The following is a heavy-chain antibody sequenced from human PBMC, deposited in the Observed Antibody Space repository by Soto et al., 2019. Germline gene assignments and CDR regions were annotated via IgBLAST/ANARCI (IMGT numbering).Heavy chain of an antibody. D-gene: IGHD6-13*01. V-gene: IGHV3-7*01. CDR1: GFTFSSYW. CDR3: ARTATGGSSSRRGMDV. Sequence: EVQLVESGGGLVQPGGSLRLSCAASGFTFSSYWMSWVRQAPGKGLEWVANIKQDGSEKYYVDSVKGRFTISRDNAKNSLYLQMNSLRAEDTVVYYCARTATGGSSSRRGMDVWGQGTTVTVSS. J-gene: IGHJ6*02. CDR2: IKQDGSEK.